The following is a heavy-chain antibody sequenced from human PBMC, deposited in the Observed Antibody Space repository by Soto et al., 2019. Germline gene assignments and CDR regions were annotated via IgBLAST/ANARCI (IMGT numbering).Heavy chain of an antibody. CDR1: GGSISSSSYY. Sequence: SETLSLTCTVSGGSISSSSYYWGWIRQPPGKGLEWIGSIYYSGSTYYNPSLKSRVTISVDTSKNQFSLKLSSVTAADAAVYYCARHSLTDSSGWYLSWFDPWGQGTLVTVSS. V-gene: IGHV4-39*01. CDR3: ARHSLTDSSGWYLSWFDP. J-gene: IGHJ5*02. CDR2: IYYSGST. D-gene: IGHD6-19*01.